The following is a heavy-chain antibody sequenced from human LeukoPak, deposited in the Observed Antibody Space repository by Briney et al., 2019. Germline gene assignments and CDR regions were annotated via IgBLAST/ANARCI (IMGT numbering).Heavy chain of an antibody. V-gene: IGHV1-46*01. D-gene: IGHD3-22*01. J-gene: IGHJ4*02. CDR2: INPTDGST. CDR1: GYTFASYS. Sequence: ASVKVSCKASGYTFASYSMQWVRQAPGQGLEWMGIINPTDGSTTYALKFQGRVSMTRDTSTSTVYMELSSLRSEDTAVYYCARSATYYYDSSGYYLVCWGQGTLVTVSS. CDR3: ARSATYYYDSSGYYLVC.